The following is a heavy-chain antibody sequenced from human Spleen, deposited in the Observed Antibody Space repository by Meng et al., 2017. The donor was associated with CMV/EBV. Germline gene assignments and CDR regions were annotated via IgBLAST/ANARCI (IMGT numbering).Heavy chain of an antibody. CDR3: AVDCGSGLSQYDC. CDR1: GFTFSNAW. D-gene: IGHD3-10*01. J-gene: IGHJ4*02. Sequence: GESLKISCAASGFTFSNAWMSWVRQAPGKGLEWVSSISSTSSYIYYADSVKGRFTISRDTSKNTLYLQMNSLRVEDTAVYYCAVDCGSGLSQYDCWGQGTLVTVSS. V-gene: IGHV3-21*01. CDR2: ISSTSSYI.